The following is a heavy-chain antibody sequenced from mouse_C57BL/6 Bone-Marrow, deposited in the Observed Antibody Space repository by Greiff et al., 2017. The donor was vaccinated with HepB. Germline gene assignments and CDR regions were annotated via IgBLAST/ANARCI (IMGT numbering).Heavy chain of an antibody. CDR1: GYTFTSYW. CDR3: ARYYGSGGFAY. Sequence: QVQLKQPGAELVKPGASVKLSCKASGYTFTSYWMQWVKQRPGQGLEWIGEIDPSDSYTNYNQKFKGKATLTVDTSSNTAYMQLSSLTSEDSAVYYCARYYGSGGFAYWGQGTLVTVSA. CDR2: IDPSDSYT. J-gene: IGHJ3*01. V-gene: IGHV1-50*01. D-gene: IGHD1-1*01.